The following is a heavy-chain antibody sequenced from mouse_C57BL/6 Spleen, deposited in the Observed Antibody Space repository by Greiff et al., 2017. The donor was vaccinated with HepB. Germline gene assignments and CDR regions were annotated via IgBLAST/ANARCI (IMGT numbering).Heavy chain of an antibody. J-gene: IGHJ2*01. CDR2: ISSGGSYT. D-gene: IGHD2-3*01. V-gene: IGHV5-6*01. CDR1: GFTFSSYG. Sequence: EVQGVESGGDLVKPGGSLKLSCAASGFTFSSYGMSWVRQTPDKRLEWVATISSGGSYTYYPDSVKGRFTISRDNAKNTLYLQKSSLKSEDTAMYYGARRGLLDCFDYWGQGTTLTVSS. CDR3: ARRGLLDCFDY.